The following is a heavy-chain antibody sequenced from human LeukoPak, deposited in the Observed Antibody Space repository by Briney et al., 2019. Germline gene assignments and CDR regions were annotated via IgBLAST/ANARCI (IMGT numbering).Heavy chain of an antibody. V-gene: IGHV4-34*01. Sequence: SETLSLTCAVYGGSFSGYYWSWIRQPPGKGLEWIGEINHSGSTNYNPSLKSRVTMSVDTSKNQFSLKQSSVTAADTAVYYCARETDRYYYGFRLFDYWGQGTLVTVSS. CDR3: ARETDRYYYGFRLFDY. J-gene: IGHJ4*02. CDR2: INHSGST. CDR1: GGSFSGYY. D-gene: IGHD3-10*01.